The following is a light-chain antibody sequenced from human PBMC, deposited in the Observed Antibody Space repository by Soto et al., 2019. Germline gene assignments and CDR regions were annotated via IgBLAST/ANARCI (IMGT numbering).Light chain of an antibody. Sequence: DIQMTQSPSSLSASVGGRVTITCRASQGISNYLAWYQHKPGKVPKLLIYAASTLQSGVPSRFSGSGSGTEFTLTISSLQPEDVATYYCQKYNSVLFTFGPGTKVDIK. V-gene: IGKV1-27*01. CDR1: QGISNY. CDR2: AAS. J-gene: IGKJ3*01. CDR3: QKYNSVLFT.